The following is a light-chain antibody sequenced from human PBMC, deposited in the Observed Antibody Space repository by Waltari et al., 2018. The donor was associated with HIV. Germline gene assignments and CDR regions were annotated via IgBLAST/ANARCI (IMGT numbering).Light chain of an antibody. CDR3: HSWDTNNVQV. CDR1: KLGSKY. V-gene: IGLV3-1*01. J-gene: IGLJ3*02. CDR2: QDS. Sequence: SFDLIQPPSVSVSPGQTAAITCSGDKLGSKYACWFQPKPGTSPVLVISQDSKRPSGIPVRFPGSKSGNTATLTITGTQAMDEADYYCHSWDTNNVQVFGGGTKLTVL.